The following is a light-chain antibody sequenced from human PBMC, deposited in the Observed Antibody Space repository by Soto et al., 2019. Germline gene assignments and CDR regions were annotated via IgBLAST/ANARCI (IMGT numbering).Light chain of an antibody. Sequence: DIQMTQSPSSLSAYLGDRVTINCRASQGIGVSLAWFQQKPGTVPKLLIYAASALQSGVPSRFSGSGSGTDFTLNIRSLQPADFATYYCQKSNSAPLTFGAGNQGEFK. V-gene: IGKV1-27*01. CDR2: AAS. CDR3: QKSNSAPLT. J-gene: IGKJ4*01. CDR1: QGIGVS.